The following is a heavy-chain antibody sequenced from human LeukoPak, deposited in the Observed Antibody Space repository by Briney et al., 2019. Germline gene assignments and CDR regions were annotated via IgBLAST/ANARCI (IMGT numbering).Heavy chain of an antibody. CDR3: ARRARYCSSGSCYSWFDP. V-gene: IGHV3-7*01. CDR1: GFTFRSYW. CDR2: MKLDGSEE. Sequence: PGGSLRLSCAASGFTFRSYWMSWVRQAPGKGLEWVANMKLDGSEEYYVDSVRGRFTISSDNAKNSLYLQMNSLRVDDTAVYYCARRARYCSSGSCYSWFDPWGQGTLVTVSS. J-gene: IGHJ5*02. D-gene: IGHD2-15*01.